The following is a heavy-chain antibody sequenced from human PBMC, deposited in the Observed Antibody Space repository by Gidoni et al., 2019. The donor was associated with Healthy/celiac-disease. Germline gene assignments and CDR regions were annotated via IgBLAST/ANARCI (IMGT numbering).Heavy chain of an antibody. CDR3: AKDSGTRGVAARPGFDY. CDR2: ISGSGGIT. V-gene: IGHV3-23*01. CDR1: GFTFSSSA. D-gene: IGHD6-6*01. Sequence: EVQLLGSGGGLVQPGGSLRLSCAASGFTFSSSAMSWVRQALGKGLEWVSAISGSGGITYYAVSVKGRFTISRDNSKNTLYLQMNSLRAEDTAVYYCAKDSGTRGVAARPGFDYWGQGTLVTVSS. J-gene: IGHJ4*02.